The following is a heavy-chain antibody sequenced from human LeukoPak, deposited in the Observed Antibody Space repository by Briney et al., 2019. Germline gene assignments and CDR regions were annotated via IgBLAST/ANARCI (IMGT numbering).Heavy chain of an antibody. CDR2: ISSRSSYI. J-gene: IGHJ4*02. V-gene: IGHV3-21*01. CDR1: GFTFSSYS. CDR3: ARDGARGSDSSGYYTYYFDY. Sequence: PGGSLRLSCAASGFTFSSYSMNWVRQAPGKGLEWVSSISSRSSYIYYADSVKGRFTISRDNAKTSLYLQMNSLRAEDTAVYYCARDGARGSDSSGYYTYYFDYWGQGTLVTVSS. D-gene: IGHD3-22*01.